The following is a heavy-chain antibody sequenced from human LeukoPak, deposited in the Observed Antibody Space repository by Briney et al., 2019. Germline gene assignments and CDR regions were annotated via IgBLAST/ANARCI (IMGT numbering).Heavy chain of an antibody. CDR3: ARSGSGRYYYMDV. D-gene: IGHD3-10*01. CDR1: GYTLTELS. Sequence: ASVKVSCKVSGYTLTELSMHWVRQAPGKGLEWMGGFDPEDGETIYAQKFQGRVTITADKSTSTAYMELSRLRSDDTAVYYCARSGSGRYYYMDVWGKGTTVTVSS. J-gene: IGHJ6*03. CDR2: FDPEDGET. V-gene: IGHV1-24*01.